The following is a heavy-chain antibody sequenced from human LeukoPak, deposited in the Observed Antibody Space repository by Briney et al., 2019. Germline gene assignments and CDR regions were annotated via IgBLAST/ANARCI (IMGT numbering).Heavy chain of an antibody. J-gene: IGHJ3*02. CDR2: INPNSGGT. V-gene: IGHV1-2*02. D-gene: IGHD4-17*01. Sequence: GASVKVSCKASGYTFTGYYVHWVRQAPGQGLEWMGWINPNSGGTNYAQKFQGRVTMTRDTSISTAYMELSRLRSDDTAVYYCARSLYARVMTTVTDDAFDIWGQGTMVTVSS. CDR3: ARSLYARVMTTVTDDAFDI. CDR1: GYTFTGYY.